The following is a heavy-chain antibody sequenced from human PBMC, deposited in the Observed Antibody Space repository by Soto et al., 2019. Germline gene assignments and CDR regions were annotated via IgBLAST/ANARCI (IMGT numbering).Heavy chain of an antibody. CDR3: ARDAGGGSSPEGWFDP. CDR1: GFTFSRFT. J-gene: IGHJ5*02. CDR2: ISSNSAYI. V-gene: IGHV3-21*06. Sequence: EVQVVESGGGLVKPGGSLRLSCAASGFTFSRFTMNWVRQAPGKGLEWVSAISSNSAYIYYANSVKGRFMISRDNAKNSMYLQMNSLRAEDTAVYYCARDAGGGSSPEGWFDPWGQGTLVTVSS. D-gene: IGHD6-6*01.